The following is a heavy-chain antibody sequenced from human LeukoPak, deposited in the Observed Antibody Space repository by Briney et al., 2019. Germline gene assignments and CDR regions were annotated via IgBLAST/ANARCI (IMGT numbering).Heavy chain of an antibody. J-gene: IGHJ4*02. Sequence: PSETLSLTCTVSGGSISSYYWSWIRQPPGKGLEWIGYIYYSGNTNCHPALKSRVTMSVDTSKNQFSLKLSSVTAADTAVYYCARDRGEYYDSSGYLDYWGQGTLVTVSS. CDR1: GGSISSYY. D-gene: IGHD3-22*01. CDR2: IYYSGNT. CDR3: ARDRGEYYDSSGYLDY. V-gene: IGHV4-59*01.